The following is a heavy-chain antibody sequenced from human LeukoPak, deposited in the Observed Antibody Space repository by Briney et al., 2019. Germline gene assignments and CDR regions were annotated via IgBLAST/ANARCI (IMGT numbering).Heavy chain of an antibody. V-gene: IGHV3-30*02. CDR3: AKGPYYYDSSAYHYGAFDI. J-gene: IGHJ3*02. CDR2: IQFDGSKI. CDR1: GFTFNTHG. Sequence: GGSLRLSCVASGFTFNTHGMHWVRQAPGKGLEWVAFIQFDGSKIDYADSVKGRFTISRDNSENTLYLQMNSLRAEDTAVYYCAKGPYYYDSSAYHYGAFDIWGQGTMVTVSS. D-gene: IGHD3-22*01.